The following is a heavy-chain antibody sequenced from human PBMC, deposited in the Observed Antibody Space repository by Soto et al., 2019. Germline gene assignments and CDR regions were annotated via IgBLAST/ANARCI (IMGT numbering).Heavy chain of an antibody. Sequence: QVQLVQSGAEEKKPGASVKVSCRASGYTFTGYAMHWVRQAPGHRLEWMGWINAGNGNTKYSQKFQGRLTITRDTSASTAYVELSSLRSQDTAVYYCARSAVSPFGGLIGPFDYWGQGNLVIVSS. V-gene: IGHV1-3*05. CDR1: GYTFTGYA. CDR2: INAGNGNT. D-gene: IGHD3-16*02. J-gene: IGHJ4*02. CDR3: ARSAVSPFGGLIGPFDY.